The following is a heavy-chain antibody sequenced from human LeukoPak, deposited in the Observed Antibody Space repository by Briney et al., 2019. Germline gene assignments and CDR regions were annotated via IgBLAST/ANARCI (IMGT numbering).Heavy chain of an antibody. V-gene: IGHV4-59*02. CDR1: GASVSTLH. D-gene: IGHD3-16*01. CDR2: IYYPGTT. CDR3: TKGYYEPFDS. J-gene: IGHJ4*02. Sequence: ETLSLTCSVSGASVSTLHWNWIRQPPGTGLEWLGNIYYPGTTKYNPSLKSRVTLSMDTSKNQFSLKLTSVTAADTAVYFCTKGYYEPFDSWGQGILVTVSS.